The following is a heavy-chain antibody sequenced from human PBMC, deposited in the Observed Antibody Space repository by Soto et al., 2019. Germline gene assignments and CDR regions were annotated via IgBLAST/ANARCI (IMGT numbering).Heavy chain of an antibody. D-gene: IGHD2-21*01. CDR3: ARGPNSDC. V-gene: IGHV3-53*01. CDR2: IYSGGNP. CDR1: GFSVGGNY. Sequence: EERLVQSGGGLVQPGGSLGLSCAASGFSVGGNYMSWVRQAPGKGLELVSLIYSGGNPFYADSMKGRFTLSRDNSNNMLYLQMDSLRAKDTAVYYCARGPNSDCWGQGTLVIVSS. J-gene: IGHJ4*02.